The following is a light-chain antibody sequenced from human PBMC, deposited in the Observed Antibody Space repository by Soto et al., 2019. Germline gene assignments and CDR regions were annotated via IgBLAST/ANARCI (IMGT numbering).Light chain of an antibody. Sequence: EIVMTQAPATLSMSLGARPTLSCRASQSVSSTLASYQQKPGQAPRLXXCGASTRATGIPVRFSGSGAGRQFTPPISSMQSEDFAAYHCHQYNDGPGGTFGQGTKVDI. CDR3: HQYNDGPGGT. J-gene: IGKJ1*01. CDR2: GAS. V-gene: IGKV3-15*01. CDR1: QSVSST.